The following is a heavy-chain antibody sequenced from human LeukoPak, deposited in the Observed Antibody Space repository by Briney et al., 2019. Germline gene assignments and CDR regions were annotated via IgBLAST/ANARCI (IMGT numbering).Heavy chain of an antibody. CDR1: GGTISTSSYY. J-gene: IGHJ3*02. CDR3: AKSNRYGLVDI. V-gene: IGHV4-39*06. Sequence: SETLSLTCTVSGGTISTSSYYWGWIRQPPGKGLEWIGNIFNSGSTYYSPSLNRRATITLNTTRYQFPLKLNSVAAADTAVYYCAKSNRYGLVDIWGEGTMVTVSS. D-gene: IGHD3-16*02. CDR2: IFNSGST.